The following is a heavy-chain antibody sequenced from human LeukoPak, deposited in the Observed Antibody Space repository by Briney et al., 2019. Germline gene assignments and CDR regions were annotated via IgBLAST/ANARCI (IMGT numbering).Heavy chain of an antibody. D-gene: IGHD1-1*01. Sequence: SQTLSLTCAISGDSLSRTTVAWNWISPSPSRGLEWLGRTYYRSNWFTYNAESVEGRITINPDTSNNQFSLQLNSMTPEDTAVYYCARQDTTLLDYFDSWGQGTLVTVSS. J-gene: IGHJ4*02. CDR1: GDSLSRTTVA. V-gene: IGHV6-1*01. CDR2: TYYRSNWFT. CDR3: ARQDTTLLDYFDS.